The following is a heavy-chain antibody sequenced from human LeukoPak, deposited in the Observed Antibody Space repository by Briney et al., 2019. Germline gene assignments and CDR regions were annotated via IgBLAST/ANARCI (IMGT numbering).Heavy chain of an antibody. Sequence: PSETLSLTCTVSGDSISSYYWSWIRQPPGKGLEWIGYIYYSGSTNYNPSLKSRVTISVDTSKNQFSLKLSSVTAADTAVYYCARWSEDYYYYSGMDVWGQGTTVTVSS. D-gene: IGHD3-3*01. CDR2: IYYSGST. J-gene: IGHJ6*02. V-gene: IGHV4-59*01. CDR3: ARWSEDYYYYSGMDV. CDR1: GDSISSYY.